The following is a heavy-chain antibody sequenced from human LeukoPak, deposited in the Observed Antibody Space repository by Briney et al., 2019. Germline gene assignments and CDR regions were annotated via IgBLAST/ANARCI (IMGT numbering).Heavy chain of an antibody. D-gene: IGHD2-2*01. CDR2: MYHSGST. Sequence: SETLSLTCAVSGYSISSGYYWGWIRQPPGKGLEWIGSMYHSGSTYYNPSLKSRVTISVDTSKNQFSLKLISVTAADTAVYYCARHSFYCTSSSCYVFDHWGQGTLVTVYS. J-gene: IGHJ4*02. V-gene: IGHV4-38-2*01. CDR3: ARHSFYCTSSSCYVFDH. CDR1: GYSISSGYY.